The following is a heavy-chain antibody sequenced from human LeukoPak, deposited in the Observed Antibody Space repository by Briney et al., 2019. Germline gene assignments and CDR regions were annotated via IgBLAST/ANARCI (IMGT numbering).Heavy chain of an antibody. V-gene: IGHV4-4*07. D-gene: IGHD6-13*01. CDR1: GGSISSYY. CDR2: FYTSVSI. Sequence: SETLSLTCTVSGGSISSYYWSWIRQPAGKGLEWIGRFYTSVSINYNPSLKSRVTMSVDTSKNQFSLKLSSVTAADTAVYYCARDSSNWNYYFDSWGQGTLVTVSS. J-gene: IGHJ4*02. CDR3: ARDSSNWNYYFDS.